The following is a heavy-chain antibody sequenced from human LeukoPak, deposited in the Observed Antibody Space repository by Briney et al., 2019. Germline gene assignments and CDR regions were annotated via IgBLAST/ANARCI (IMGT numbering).Heavy chain of an antibody. D-gene: IGHD3-3*01. CDR1: GGSISSYH. CDR2: IYYSGST. Sequence: SETLSLTCTVSGGSISSYHWSWIRQPPGTALEWTGYIYYSGSTNYTPSLKSRVTISVHTPKNQFSLELSSVTAADPAVYYCARGLGVLPFLEWRPPSAAFDIWGQGTMVTVSS. CDR3: ARGLGVLPFLEWRPPSAAFDI. J-gene: IGHJ3*02. V-gene: IGHV4-59*01.